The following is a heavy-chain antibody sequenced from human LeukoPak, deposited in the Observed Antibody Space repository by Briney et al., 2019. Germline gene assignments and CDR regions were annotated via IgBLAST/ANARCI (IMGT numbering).Heavy chain of an antibody. CDR3: ARDTRGFYYYYGMDV. J-gene: IGHJ6*02. V-gene: IGHV4-34*01. Sequence: SETLSLTCAVYGGSFSGYYWSWIRQPPGKGLEWIGEINHSGSTYYNPSLKSRVTISVDTSKNQFSLKLSSVTAADTAVYYCARDTRGFYYYYGMDVWGQGTTVTVSS. CDR1: GGSFSGYY. CDR2: INHSGST. D-gene: IGHD2-2*01.